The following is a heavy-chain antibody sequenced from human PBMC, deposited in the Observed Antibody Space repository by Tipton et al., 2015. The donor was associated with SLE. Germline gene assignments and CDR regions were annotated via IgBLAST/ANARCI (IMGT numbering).Heavy chain of an antibody. CDR3: ARHWGAARSPWYYFYGLDV. CDR1: GGFLSDYY. CDR2: TFYRGKT. D-gene: IGHD6-6*01. V-gene: IGHV4-59*08. J-gene: IGHJ6*02. Sequence: PGLVKPSETLSLTCAVYGGFLSDYYWSWIRQSPGKGLEWIGYTFYRGKTDYNPSMKSRVTVSLDTSKKQFSLKLSSVTAADTALYFCARHWGAARSPWYYFYGLDVWGQGTTVTVAS.